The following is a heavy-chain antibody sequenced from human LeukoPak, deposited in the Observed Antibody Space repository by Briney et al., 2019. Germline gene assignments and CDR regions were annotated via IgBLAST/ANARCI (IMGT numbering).Heavy chain of an antibody. V-gene: IGHV3-7*01. D-gene: IGHD3-10*01. J-gene: IGHJ4*02. Sequence: GGSLRLSCAASGFTFSSYWMHWVRQAPGKGLDWVANIKQDGSEKYYVDSVKGRFTISRDNAENSLYLQMNSLRAEDTAVYYCARPPPYGSGSYPLDYWGQGTLVTVSS. CDR3: ARPPPYGSGSYPLDY. CDR2: IKQDGSEK. CDR1: GFTFSSYW.